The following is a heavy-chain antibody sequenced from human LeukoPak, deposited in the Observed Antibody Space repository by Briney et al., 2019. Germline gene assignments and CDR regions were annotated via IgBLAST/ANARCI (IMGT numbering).Heavy chain of an antibody. CDR1: GFTFSSYN. CDR2: ISSSSGYI. D-gene: IGHD6-19*01. CDR3: ARAPTFSGWFDY. J-gene: IGHJ4*02. Sequence: GGSLRPSCAASGFTFSSYNMNWVRQAPGKGLEWVSSISSSSGYIYYADSLKGRFTISRDNAKSSLSLQMNSLRPEDTAVYYCARAPTFSGWFDYWGQGTLVTVSS. V-gene: IGHV3-21*01.